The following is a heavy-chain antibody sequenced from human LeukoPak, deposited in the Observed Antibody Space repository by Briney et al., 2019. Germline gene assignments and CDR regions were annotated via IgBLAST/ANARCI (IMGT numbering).Heavy chain of an antibody. CDR3: ARVPRFLEEDDYYMDV. J-gene: IGHJ6*03. CDR2: INPNSGGT. V-gene: IGHV1-2*06. D-gene: IGHD3-3*01. Sequence: ASVKVSCKASGYTFTGYYMHWVRQAPGQGLEWMGRINPNSGGTNYAQKFQGRVTMTRDTSISTAYMELSRLRSDDTAVYYCARVPRFLEEDDYYMDVWGKGTTVTVSS. CDR1: GYTFTGYY.